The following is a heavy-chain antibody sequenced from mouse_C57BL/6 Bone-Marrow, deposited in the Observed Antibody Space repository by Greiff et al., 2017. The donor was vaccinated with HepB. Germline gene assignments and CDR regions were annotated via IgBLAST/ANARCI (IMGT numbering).Heavy chain of an antibody. CDR3: ASPSYYREAWFAY. Sequence: EVMLVESGGGLVKPGGSLKLSCAASGFTFSSYAMSWVRQTPEKRLEWVATISEGGSYTYYPDNVKGRFTISRDNAKNNLYLQMSHLKSEDTAMYYCASPSYYREAWFAYWGQGTLVTVSA. CDR2: ISEGGSYT. CDR1: GFTFSSYA. V-gene: IGHV5-4*03. J-gene: IGHJ3*01. D-gene: IGHD2-14*01.